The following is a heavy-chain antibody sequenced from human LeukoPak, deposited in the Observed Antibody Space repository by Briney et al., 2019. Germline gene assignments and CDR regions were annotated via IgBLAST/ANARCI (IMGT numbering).Heavy chain of an antibody. CDR2: IIPIFGTA. V-gene: IGHV1-69*13. J-gene: IGHJ6*02. D-gene: IGHD6-13*01. CDR1: GGTFSSYA. CDR3: ASLRYSSSWYPGSPRYYYYGMDV. Sequence: ASVKVSCKASGGTFSSYAISWVRQAPGQGLEWMGGIIPIFGTANYAQKFQGRVTITADESTSTAYMELSSLRSEDTAVYYCASLRYSSSWYPGSPRYYYYGMDVWGRGTTVTVSS.